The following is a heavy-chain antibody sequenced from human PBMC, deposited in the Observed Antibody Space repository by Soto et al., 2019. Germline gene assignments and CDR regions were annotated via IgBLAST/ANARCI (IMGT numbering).Heavy chain of an antibody. Sequence: PSETLPLTCTVSGGSISGGGCYWSWILQPPGKGLEWIGHIYYSGSTYYKPSLQSRVTISVDTSKNQFSLKLSSVTAADTAVYYCARGGGSYPEFDPWGQGTLVTVSS. CDR2: IYYSGST. CDR3: ARGGGSYPEFDP. J-gene: IGHJ5*02. CDR1: GGSISGGGCY. V-gene: IGHV4-30-4*01. D-gene: IGHD1-26*01.